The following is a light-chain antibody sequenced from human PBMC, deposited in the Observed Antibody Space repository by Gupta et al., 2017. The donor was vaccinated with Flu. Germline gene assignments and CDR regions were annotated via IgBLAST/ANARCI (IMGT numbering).Light chain of an antibody. J-gene: IGKJ1*01. CDR2: MAS. Sequence: PSGQTAAVKDRATISCRASASNRKWLAWYQQKPGKPPKLLISMASTVESGVPSRFSGSGSGTEFTLTISSRQPDDVATYYCQQEDSSLGTFGQGTKVDI. V-gene: IGKV1-5*03. CDR1: ASNRKW. CDR3: QQEDSSLGT.